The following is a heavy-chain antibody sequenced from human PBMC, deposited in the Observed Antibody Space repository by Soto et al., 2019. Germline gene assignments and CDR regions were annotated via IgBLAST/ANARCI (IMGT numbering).Heavy chain of an antibody. J-gene: IGHJ4*02. Sequence: EVQLLESGGGLVQPGGSPRLSCAASGFTFSSYAMSWVRQAPGKGLEWVSVISGSGGSTYYADSVKGRFTISRDNSKNTLDLQMNSLRAEDTAVYYWAKRGSGSQLDYWGQGTLVTVS. D-gene: IGHD1-26*01. CDR2: ISGSGGST. CDR1: GFTFSSYA. V-gene: IGHV3-23*01. CDR3: AKRGSGSQLDY.